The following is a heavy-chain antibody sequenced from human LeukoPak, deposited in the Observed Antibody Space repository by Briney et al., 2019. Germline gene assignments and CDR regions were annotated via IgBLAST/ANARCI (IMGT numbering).Heavy chain of an antibody. CDR2: IYYSGST. CDR1: GGPISSYY. V-gene: IGHV4-59*01. D-gene: IGHD1-14*01. J-gene: IGHJ3*02. CDR3: ARGQNTGGNDAFDI. Sequence: SETLSLICTISGGPISSYYWIWIRQPPGKGMDCIRYIYYSGSTNFNPSLKSRVTISVDTSKNQFSLKLSSVTAADTAVYYCARGQNTGGNDAFDIWGQGTMVTVSS.